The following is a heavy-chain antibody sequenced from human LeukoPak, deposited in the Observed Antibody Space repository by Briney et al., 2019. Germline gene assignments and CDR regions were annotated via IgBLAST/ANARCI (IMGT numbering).Heavy chain of an antibody. Sequence: GGSLRLSCAASRFTFSSSHMNWVRQAPGNGLEWVSFISSSTSSIYYADSVKDRFTISRDNAKNSLFLQMSSLRAEDTAVYYCARGGSFDSWGQGTLVTVSS. CDR2: ISSSTSSI. D-gene: IGHD1-26*01. CDR1: RFTFSSSH. J-gene: IGHJ4*02. V-gene: IGHV3-48*01. CDR3: ARGGSFDS.